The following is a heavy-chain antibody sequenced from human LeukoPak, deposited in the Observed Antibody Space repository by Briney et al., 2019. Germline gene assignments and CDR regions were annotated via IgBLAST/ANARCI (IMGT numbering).Heavy chain of an antibody. CDR2: INSDGSKT. Sequence: GGSLRLSCVASGFTFSSYWMHWVRQAPGKGLVWVSRINSDGSKTWYADSVKGRFTMSRDNAKNTLYLQMNSLRAGDTAVYYCARARAAAGTVIQDWGQGILVTVSS. J-gene: IGHJ4*02. CDR3: ARARAAAGTVIQD. V-gene: IGHV3-74*01. D-gene: IGHD6-13*01. CDR1: GFTFSSYW.